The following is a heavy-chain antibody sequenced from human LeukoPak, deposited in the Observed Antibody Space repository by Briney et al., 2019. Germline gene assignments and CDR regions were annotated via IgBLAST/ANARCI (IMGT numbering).Heavy chain of an antibody. Sequence: PSETLSLTCTVAGGSISSYYWSWIRQPPGKGLEWIGYIYTSGSTNYNPSLKSRVTISVDTSKNQFSLKLSPVTAADTAVYYCARRTWSGYHNWFDPWGQGTLATVSS. CDR2: IYTSGST. V-gene: IGHV4-4*09. J-gene: IGHJ5*02. CDR1: GGSISSYY. D-gene: IGHD3-3*01. CDR3: ARRTWSGYHNWFDP.